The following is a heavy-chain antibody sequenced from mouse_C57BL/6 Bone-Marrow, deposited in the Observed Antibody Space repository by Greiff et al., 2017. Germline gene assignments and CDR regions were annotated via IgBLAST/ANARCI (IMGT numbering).Heavy chain of an antibody. J-gene: IGHJ4*01. CDR3: ARREQLRLRAYAMDY. D-gene: IGHD3-2*02. CDR1: GFTFSSYG. CDR2: ISSGGSYT. Sequence: EVMLVESGGDLVKPGGSLKLSCAASGFTFSSYGMSWVRQTPDKRLEWVATISSGGSYTYYPDSVKGRFTISRGNAKNTLYLQMSSLKSEATAMYYSARREQLRLRAYAMDYWGQGTSVTVSS. V-gene: IGHV5-6*02.